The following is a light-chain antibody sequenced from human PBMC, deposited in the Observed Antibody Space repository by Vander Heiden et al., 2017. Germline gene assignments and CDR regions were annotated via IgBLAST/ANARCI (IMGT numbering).Light chain of an antibody. CDR3: QVWDSSAL. V-gene: IGLV3-9*01. CDR1: NNGSKN. CDR2: RDI. Sequence: SYELTQPLSVSVALGQTAGITCGGNNNGSKNVHWYQQKPGQAPVLVIYRDIIRPSGIPERFSGSNSGNTATLTISRAQAGDEADYYCQVWDSSALFGGGTKLTVL. J-gene: IGLJ2*01.